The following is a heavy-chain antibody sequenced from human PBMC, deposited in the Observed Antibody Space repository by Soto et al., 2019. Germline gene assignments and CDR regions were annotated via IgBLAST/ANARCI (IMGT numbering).Heavy chain of an antibody. V-gene: IGHV1-46*01. CDR2: INPSGGST. J-gene: IGHJ5*02. CDR3: TKDAKFDDIYTGYFVNDL. Sequence: ASVKASCKSSGYTFTSYYMHWVRQAPGQGLEWMGIINPSGGSTSYAQKFQGRVTMTRDTSTSTVYMELSSLRSEDTAVYYCTKDAKFDDIYTGYFVNDLWGQGTPVTVSS. D-gene: IGHD3-9*01. CDR1: GYTFTSYY.